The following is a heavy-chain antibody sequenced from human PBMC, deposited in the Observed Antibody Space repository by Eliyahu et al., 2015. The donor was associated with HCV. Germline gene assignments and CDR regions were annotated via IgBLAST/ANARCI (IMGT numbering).Heavy chain of an antibody. CDR1: GFTFSSYA. CDR2: ISYDGSNK. J-gene: IGHJ5*02. Sequence: QVQLVESGGGVVQPGRXLRLSCAAXGFTFSSYAMHWVRQAPGKGLEWVAVISYDGSNKYYADSVKGRFTISRDNSRNTLYLQMNSLRAEDTAVYYCARGLLAGYQLPGTNWFDPWGQGTLVTVSS. V-gene: IGHV3-30-3*01. D-gene: IGHD2-2*01. CDR3: ARGLLAGYQLPGTNWFDP.